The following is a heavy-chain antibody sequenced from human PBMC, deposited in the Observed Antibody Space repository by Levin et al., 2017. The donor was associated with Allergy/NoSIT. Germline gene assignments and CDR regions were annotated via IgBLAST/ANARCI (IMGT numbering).Heavy chain of an antibody. V-gene: IGHV4-59*13. CDR3: ARDFYMDV. CDR1: GGSISSYY. Sequence: SQTLSLTCTVSGGSISSYYWNWIRQPPGKGLEWIGYLYYSGNTKYNPSLKSRVTISVDTSKNQFSLNLSSVTAADTAVYYCARDFYMDVWGKGTTVTVSS. J-gene: IGHJ6*03. CDR2: LYYSGNT.